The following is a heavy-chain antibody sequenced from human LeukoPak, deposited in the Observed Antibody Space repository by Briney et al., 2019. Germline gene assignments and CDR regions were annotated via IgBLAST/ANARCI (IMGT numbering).Heavy chain of an antibody. CDR1: GFTFSGYS. CDR3: ARAMNTEAPYYMDV. CDR2: ISSSTAYI. Sequence: GGSLRLSCAVSGFTFSGYSMNWVRQAPGKGLEWVSSISSSTAYIYYADSMKGRLTVSRDNAKNSLYLQMNSLRAEDTAVYYCARAMNTEAPYYMDVWGKGTTVTASS. J-gene: IGHJ6*03. V-gene: IGHV3-21*01. D-gene: IGHD4-17*01.